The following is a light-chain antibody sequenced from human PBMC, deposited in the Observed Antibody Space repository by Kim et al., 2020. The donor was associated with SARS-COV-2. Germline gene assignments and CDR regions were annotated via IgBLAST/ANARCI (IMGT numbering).Light chain of an antibody. Sequence: QLVLTQSPSASASLGASVKVTCTLSSGHSSYAIAWHQQQPEKGPRFLMKLNSDGSHSKGDGIPDRFSGSSSGAERYLTISSLQSEDEGDYYCQTWGTGIHKVVFGGGTQLTVL. CDR1: SGHSSYA. J-gene: IGLJ3*02. CDR2: LNSDGSH. CDR3: QTWGTGIHKVV. V-gene: IGLV4-69*01.